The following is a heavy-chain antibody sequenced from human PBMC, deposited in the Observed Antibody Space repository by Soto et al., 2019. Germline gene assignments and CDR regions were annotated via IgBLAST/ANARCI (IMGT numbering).Heavy chain of an antibody. CDR1: GLTFSTYS. CDR3: VSDQKREHFETSGPNWFAT. D-gene: IGHD6-19*01. Sequence: EVQLVESGGGLVRPGGSLRLSCVVSGLTFSTYSMNWVRQTPGKGLEWVSSISRTSSYIYYRDSVKGRFTISRDNAKNSLSLQMNGLRVEDTAVYYCVSDQKREHFETSGPNWFATWGQGTLVTVSP. J-gene: IGHJ5*02. CDR2: ISRTSSYI. V-gene: IGHV3-21*02.